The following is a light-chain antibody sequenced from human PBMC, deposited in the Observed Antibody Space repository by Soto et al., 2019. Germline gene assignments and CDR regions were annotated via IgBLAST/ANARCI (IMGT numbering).Light chain of an antibody. CDR1: HNITKW. CDR2: DAS. V-gene: IGKV1-5*01. J-gene: IGKJ1*01. Sequence: TQSPSPFSPSVGSRIILTCRASHNITKWLAWYQQKPGRAPRILIYDASTLQTGVPSRFSGSGSGTDFTLTISGLQPADFATYYCQNIDSAPQTFGQGTKVDI. CDR3: QNIDSAPQT.